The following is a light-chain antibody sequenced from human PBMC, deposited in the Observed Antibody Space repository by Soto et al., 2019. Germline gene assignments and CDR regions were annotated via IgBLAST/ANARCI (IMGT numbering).Light chain of an antibody. J-gene: IGKJ5*01. CDR1: KDINTN. CDR3: QQYESLTRT. Sequence: DIQMTQSPSSLSASVGDRVTINXQASKDINTNLIWYQQKPGXAPKXXXAYXSDLETGGPSRLSGSGSGTGFTFTISSLQPEDFAKYYCQQYESLTRTFGQGTRLEIK. V-gene: IGKV1-33*01. CDR2: YXS.